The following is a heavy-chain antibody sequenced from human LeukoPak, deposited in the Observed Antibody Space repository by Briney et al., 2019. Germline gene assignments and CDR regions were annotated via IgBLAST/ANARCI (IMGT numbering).Heavy chain of an antibody. Sequence: APVKVSCKASGYTFTSYYMHWVRQAPGQGFEWMGIINPSGGSTSYAQKFQGRVTMTRDMSTSTVYMELSSLRSEDTAVYYCARGIVGATTSDYWGQGTLVTVSS. V-gene: IGHV1-46*01. J-gene: IGHJ4*02. D-gene: IGHD1-26*01. CDR1: GYTFTSYY. CDR2: INPSGGST. CDR3: ARGIVGATTSDY.